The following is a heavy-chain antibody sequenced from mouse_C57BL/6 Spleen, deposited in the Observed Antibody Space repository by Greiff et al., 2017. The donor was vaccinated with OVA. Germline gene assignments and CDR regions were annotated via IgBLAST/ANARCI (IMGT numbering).Heavy chain of an antibody. D-gene: IGHD3-2*02. Sequence: EVQVVESGGDLVKPGGSLKLSCAASGFTFSSYGMSWVRQTPDKRLEWVATISSGGSYTYYPDSVKGRFTISRDNAKNTLYLQMSSLKSEDTAMYYCARRPAQATFFDYWGQGTTLTVSS. J-gene: IGHJ2*01. CDR3: ARRPAQATFFDY. CDR2: ISSGGSYT. V-gene: IGHV5-6*01. CDR1: GFTFSSYG.